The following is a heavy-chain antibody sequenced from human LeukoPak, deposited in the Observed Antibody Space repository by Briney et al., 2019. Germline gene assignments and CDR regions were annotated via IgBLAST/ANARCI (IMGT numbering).Heavy chain of an antibody. CDR2: VYYSGLT. CDR1: GGSINSSNYN. D-gene: IGHD3-10*01. CDR3: ARVAYGSGSRLIDC. J-gene: IGHJ4*02. Sequence: SETLSLTCTVSGGSINSSNYNWGWIRQPPRRGPEWLASVYYSGLTYYNSSLKSRVSISVDTSKNQFSLKLTSVTAADTAVYYCARVAYGSGSRLIDCWGQGTLVTISS. V-gene: IGHV4-39*07.